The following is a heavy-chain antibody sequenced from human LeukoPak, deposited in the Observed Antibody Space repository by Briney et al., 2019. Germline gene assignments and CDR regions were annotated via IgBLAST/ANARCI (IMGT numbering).Heavy chain of an antibody. J-gene: IGHJ5*02. Sequence: SETLSLTCTVSGGSISSYYWSWIRQPPGKGLEWIGYIYYSGSTNYNPSLKSRVTISVDTSKNQFSLKLTSVTAADTAVYYCARANSGFGSIRANWFDPWGQGSLVTVSS. D-gene: IGHD3-10*01. CDR3: ARANSGFGSIRANWFDP. CDR1: GGSISSYY. V-gene: IGHV4-59*01. CDR2: IYYSGST.